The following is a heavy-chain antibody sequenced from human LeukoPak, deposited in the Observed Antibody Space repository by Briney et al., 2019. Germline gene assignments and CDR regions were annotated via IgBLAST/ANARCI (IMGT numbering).Heavy chain of an antibody. CDR2: IYTSGST. CDR1: GGSISSYY. Sequence: SETLSLTCTASGGSISSYYWSWIRQPAGKGLEWIGRIYTSGSTNYNPSLKSRVTMSVDTSKNQFSLKLSSVTAADTAVYYCARDGDFGGYFDYWGQGTLVTVSS. CDR3: ARDGDFGGYFDY. V-gene: IGHV4-4*07. J-gene: IGHJ4*02. D-gene: IGHD4-23*01.